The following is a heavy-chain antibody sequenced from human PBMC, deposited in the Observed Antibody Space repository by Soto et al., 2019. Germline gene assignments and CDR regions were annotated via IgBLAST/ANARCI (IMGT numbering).Heavy chain of an antibody. CDR3: AGYCSSTSCYLNGFDP. J-gene: IGHJ5*02. V-gene: IGHV3-23*01. D-gene: IGHD2-2*01. Sequence: GGSLRLSCAASGFTFSSYAMSWVRQAPGKGLEWVSAISGSGGSTYYADSVKGRFTISRDNSKNTLYLQMNSLRAEDTAVYYCAGYCSSTSCYLNGFDPWGQGTLVTVSS. CDR1: GFTFSSYA. CDR2: ISGSGGST.